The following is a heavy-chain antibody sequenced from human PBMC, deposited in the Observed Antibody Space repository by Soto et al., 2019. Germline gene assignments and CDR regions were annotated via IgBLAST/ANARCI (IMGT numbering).Heavy chain of an antibody. Sequence: QVQLVQSGAEVKKPGSSVKVSCKACGRTFSSYAISWVRQAPGQGLEWMGGIIPIFGTANYAQKFQGRVTITADESTSTAYMGLSSLRSEDTAVYYWAGDKVGYYDSSGYYRVSVPPDDYYGMAVWGQGTTVTVSS. V-gene: IGHV1-69*01. D-gene: IGHD3-22*01. J-gene: IGHJ6*02. CDR3: AGDKVGYYDSSGYYRVSVPPDDYYGMAV. CDR2: IIPIFGTA. CDR1: GRTFSSYA.